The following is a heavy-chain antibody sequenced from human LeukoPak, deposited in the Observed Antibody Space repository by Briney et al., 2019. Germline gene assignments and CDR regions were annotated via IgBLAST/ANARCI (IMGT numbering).Heavy chain of an antibody. V-gene: IGHV4-38-2*02. Sequence: SETLSLTCVVSGYSISSGYYWGWIRQPPGKGLEWIGSIYHSGSAYYNPSLMSRVTISVDMSKNQFSLKLSSVTAADTAVYYCARDSSGWIGYFDYWGQGTLVTVSS. CDR2: IYHSGSA. J-gene: IGHJ4*02. D-gene: IGHD6-19*01. CDR1: GYSISSGYY. CDR3: ARDSSGWIGYFDY.